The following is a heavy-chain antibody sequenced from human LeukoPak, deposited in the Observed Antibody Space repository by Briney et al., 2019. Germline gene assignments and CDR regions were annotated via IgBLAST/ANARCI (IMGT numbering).Heavy chain of an antibody. CDR1: GYTFTGYY. V-gene: IGHV1-2*02. J-gene: IGHJ4*02. D-gene: IGHD2-2*01. CDR3: AREGSSTSCYDY. CDR2: INPNSGGT. Sequence: ASVKVSCKASGYTFTGYYMHWVRQAPGQGLEWMGWINPNSGGTNYAQKFQGRVTMTGDTSISTAYMELSRLRSDDTAVYYCAREGSSTSCYDYWGQGTLVTVSS.